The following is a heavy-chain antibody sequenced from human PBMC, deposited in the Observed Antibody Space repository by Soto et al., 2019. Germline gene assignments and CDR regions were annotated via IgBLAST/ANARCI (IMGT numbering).Heavy chain of an antibody. CDR3: ARGGYYDSRIDY. CDR2: INAGNGNT. CDR1: GYTFTSYA. Sequence: ASVKVSCKASGYTFTSYAMHWVRQAPGQRLEWMGWINAGNGNTKYSQKFQGRFTISRDNARNSFYLQMNSLRAEDTAVYYCARGGYYDSRIDYWGQGTLVTVSS. V-gene: IGHV1-3*01. J-gene: IGHJ4*02. D-gene: IGHD3-22*01.